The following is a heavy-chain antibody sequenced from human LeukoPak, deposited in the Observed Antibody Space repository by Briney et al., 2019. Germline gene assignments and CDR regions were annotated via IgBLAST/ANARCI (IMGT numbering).Heavy chain of an antibody. J-gene: IGHJ4*02. Sequence: PGGSLRLSCAASGFTFSDYYMGWIRQAPGKGLEWVSYIGSTAAMIHYADSAKGRFTISRDNAKKSLFLQLNSLSAEDTAVYYCARAADRFSSSGFDSWGQGTLVTVSS. D-gene: IGHD2-2*01. V-gene: IGHV3-11*01. CDR1: GFTFSDYY. CDR3: ARAADRFSSSGFDS. CDR2: IGSTAAMI.